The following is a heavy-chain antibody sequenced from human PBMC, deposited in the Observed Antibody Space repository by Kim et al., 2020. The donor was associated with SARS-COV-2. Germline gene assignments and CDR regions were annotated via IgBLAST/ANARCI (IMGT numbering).Heavy chain of an antibody. D-gene: IGHD2-2*01. Sequence: SETLSLTCTVSGGSISSYYWSWIRQPPGKGLEWIGYIYYSGSTNYNPSLKSRVTISVDTSKNQFSLKLSSVTAADTAVYYCARHSASRAYRVVPAAIPLWGQGTLVTVSS. V-gene: IGHV4-59*08. CDR1: GGSISSYY. J-gene: IGHJ4*02. CDR2: IYYSGST. CDR3: ARHSASRAYRVVPAAIPL.